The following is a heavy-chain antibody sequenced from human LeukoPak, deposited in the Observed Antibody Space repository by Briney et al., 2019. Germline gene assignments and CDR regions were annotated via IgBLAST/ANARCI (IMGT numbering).Heavy chain of an antibody. Sequence: GGSLRLSCAASGFTFSNAWMSWVRQAPGEGLEWVGRINSKTDGGTTDYAAPVKGRFTISRGDSKNTLYLQMNSLKTEDTAVYYCTTDQDGSGSYYLYYYGMDVWGKGTTVTVSS. CDR1: GFTFSNAW. D-gene: IGHD3-10*01. CDR2: INSKTDGGTT. CDR3: TTDQDGSGSYYLYYYGMDV. J-gene: IGHJ6*04. V-gene: IGHV3-15*01.